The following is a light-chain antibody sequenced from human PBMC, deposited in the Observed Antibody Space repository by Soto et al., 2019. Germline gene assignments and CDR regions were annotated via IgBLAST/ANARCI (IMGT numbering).Light chain of an antibody. Sequence: EIVLTQSPGTLSLSPGERATLSCRASQSLSSSYVVCYQQKPGQAPRLLIYAASRRASGIPDRVSGSGSATEYTRPISRVEPADFAVYYCQQQGTFGQGTKLEIK. J-gene: IGKJ2*01. CDR2: AAS. CDR1: QSLSSSY. V-gene: IGKV3-20*01. CDR3: QQQGT.